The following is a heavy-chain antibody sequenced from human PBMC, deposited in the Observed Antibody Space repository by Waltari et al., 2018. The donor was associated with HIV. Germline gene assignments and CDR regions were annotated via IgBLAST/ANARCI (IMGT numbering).Heavy chain of an antibody. V-gene: IGHV3-30-3*01. CDR1: GLALRISA. CDR3: LRDGHYYDSRPLDY. D-gene: IGHD3-22*01. CDR2: ISYDGSNK. Sequence: QVQVVASGGGGVQTGRGMRLRCDATGLALRISAMPWVRQAPGQGLEWVSVISYDGSNKYYADSVKCRFTISRDNSKNTLYLQMNSLRVEDTSVYYCLRDGHYYDSRPLDYWGQGTLVTVSS. J-gene: IGHJ4*02.